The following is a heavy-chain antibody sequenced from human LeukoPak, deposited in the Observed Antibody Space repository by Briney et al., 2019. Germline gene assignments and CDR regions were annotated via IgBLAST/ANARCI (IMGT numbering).Heavy chain of an antibody. V-gene: IGHV3-74*01. CDR3: ARSGGTGFDP. D-gene: IGHD3/OR15-3a*01. Sequence: RSGGSLRLSCAASGFTFSSYWMHWVRQAPGKGLMWVSHINNDGSNTRYADSVKGRFTTSRDNAKNTLYLQMKSLRGEDTAVYYCARSGGTGFDPWGQGTLVTVSS. CDR2: INNDGSNT. CDR1: GFTFSSYW. J-gene: IGHJ5*02.